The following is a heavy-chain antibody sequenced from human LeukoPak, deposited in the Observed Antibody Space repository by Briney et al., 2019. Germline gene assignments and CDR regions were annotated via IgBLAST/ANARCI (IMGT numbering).Heavy chain of an antibody. D-gene: IGHD3-3*01. V-gene: IGHV4-34*01. CDR2: INHSGNT. Sequence: KPSETLSLTCAVHGEPFSAHYWNWIRQPPGKGLEWIGEINHSGNTKYNPSLKSRVTISADTSRNQLSLKLASVTAADTAVYYCATLRDYYDFWGGRDYWGQGTLVAVSS. J-gene: IGHJ4*02. CDR1: GEPFSAHY. CDR3: ATLRDYYDFWGGRDY.